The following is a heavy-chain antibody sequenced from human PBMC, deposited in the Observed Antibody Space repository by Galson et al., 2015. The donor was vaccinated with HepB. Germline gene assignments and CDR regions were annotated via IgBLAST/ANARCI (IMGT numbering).Heavy chain of an antibody. J-gene: IGHJ1*01. CDR3: ATFSHYGSGLDK. V-gene: IGHV3-13*01. CDR2: IGIAGDT. D-gene: IGHD3-10*01. Sequence: SLRLSCAASGFTFSSYDMLWVRQAAGRGLEWVSLIGIAGDTYYPGSVKGRFTISRENAKNSLYLQMDSLRAGDTAIYYCATFSHYGSGLDKWGQGPWSLSPQ. CDR1: GFTFSSYD.